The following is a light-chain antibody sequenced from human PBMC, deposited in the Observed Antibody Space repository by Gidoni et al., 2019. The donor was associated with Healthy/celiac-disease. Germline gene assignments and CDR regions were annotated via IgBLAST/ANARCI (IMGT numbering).Light chain of an antibody. CDR1: NSGVKS. Sequence: SYVLTQPHSVSVAPGKTATITWGGNNSGVKSVHWYQQKPGQAPVMVMYYDRDRPSGSPERFSGSNSGNTATLTISRVAAGDEADFYCQVWDNTNTPGGVFGGGTKLTVL. CDR3: QVWDNTNTPGGV. V-gene: IGLV3-21*01. J-gene: IGLJ2*01. CDR2: YDR.